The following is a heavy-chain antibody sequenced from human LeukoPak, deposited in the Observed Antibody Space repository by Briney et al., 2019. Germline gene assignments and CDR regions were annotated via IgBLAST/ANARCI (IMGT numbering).Heavy chain of an antibody. CDR2: IIPIFGTA. J-gene: IGHJ5*02. CDR3: AMLPNYYGSGSYFDP. V-gene: IGHV1-69*13. CDR1: GGTFSSYA. Sequence: SVKVSCKASGGTFSSYAISWVRQAPGQGLEWMGGIIPIFGTANYAQKFQGRVTITANESTSTAYMELSSLRSEDTAVYYCAMLPNYYGSGSYFDPWGQGTLVTVSS. D-gene: IGHD3-10*01.